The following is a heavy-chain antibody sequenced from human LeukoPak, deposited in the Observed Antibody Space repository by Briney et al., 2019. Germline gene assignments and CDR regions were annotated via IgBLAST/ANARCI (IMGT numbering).Heavy chain of an antibody. J-gene: IGHJ3*01. CDR2: INSSSSTI. CDR1: GFPFSSYS. CDR3: ARDQFSICVVAFDV. V-gene: IGHV3-48*01. Sequence: GSLRLSCAASGFPFSSYSMNWVRQAPGKGLEWVSYINSSSSTIYYADSVKGRFTISRDNAKNSLYLQMNSLRAEDTAVYYCARDQFSICVVAFDVWGQGTMVTVSS.